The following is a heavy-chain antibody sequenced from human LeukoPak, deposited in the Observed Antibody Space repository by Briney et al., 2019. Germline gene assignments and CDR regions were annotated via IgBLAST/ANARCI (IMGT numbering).Heavy chain of an antibody. D-gene: IGHD2-15*01. CDR3: ARAPRDCSGGSCYPYYFDY. CDR2: IYYSGST. CDR1: GGSISSSSYY. Sequence: SSETLSLTCTVSGGSISSSSYYWGWIRQPPGKGLEWIGSIYYSGSTYYNPSLKSRVTISVDTSKNQFSLKLSSVTAADTAVYYCARAPRDCSGGSCYPYYFDYWGQGTLVTVSS. V-gene: IGHV4-39*07. J-gene: IGHJ4*02.